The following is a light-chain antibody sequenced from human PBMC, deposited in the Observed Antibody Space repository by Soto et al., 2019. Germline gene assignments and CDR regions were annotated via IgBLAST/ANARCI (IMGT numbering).Light chain of an antibody. CDR1: QNIGTF. J-gene: IGKJ4*02. V-gene: IGKV1-39*01. Sequence: DIQMTQSPSSLSASVGDTVTITCRASQNIGTFLNWYQQKSGKAPDLLISGASSLLTGVPSRFSGSGSGTGFTLTITNLQPEDSATYHCQQIFNTPRTFGAGTKVDVK. CDR3: QQIFNTPRT. CDR2: GAS.